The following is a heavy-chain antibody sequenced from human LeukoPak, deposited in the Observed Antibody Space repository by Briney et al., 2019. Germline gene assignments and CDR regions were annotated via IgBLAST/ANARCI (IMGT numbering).Heavy chain of an antibody. CDR3: ARDGSSSWYQN. D-gene: IGHD6-13*01. J-gene: IGHJ4*02. Sequence: GASVEVSCKASGYTFTSFGISWVRQAPGQGLEWVGWSSTNTGNTNYAQKFQGRVTMTTDTSTSTAYMEVRSLRSDDTAVYYCARDGSSSWYQNWGQGTLVTVSS. V-gene: IGHV1-18*01. CDR1: GYTFTSFG. CDR2: SSTNTGNT.